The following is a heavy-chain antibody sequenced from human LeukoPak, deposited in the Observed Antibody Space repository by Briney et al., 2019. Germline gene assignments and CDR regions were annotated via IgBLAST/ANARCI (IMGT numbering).Heavy chain of an antibody. D-gene: IGHD1-26*01. CDR3: ARVDGELLLDY. V-gene: IGHV3-53*01. Sequence: GGSLRLSWAASGFTVSSNYMSWVRQAPGKGLEWVSVIYSGGSTYYADSVKGRFTISRDNSKNTLYLQMNSLRAEDTAVYYCARVDGELLLDYWGQGTLVTVSS. CDR1: GFTVSSNY. CDR2: IYSGGST. J-gene: IGHJ4*02.